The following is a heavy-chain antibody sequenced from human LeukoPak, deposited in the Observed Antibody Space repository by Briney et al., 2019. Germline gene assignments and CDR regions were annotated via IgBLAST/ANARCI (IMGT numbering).Heavy chain of an antibody. CDR2: IIPIFGTA. J-gene: IGHJ5*02. Sequence: GSSVRVSCKASGGTFSSYAISWVRQAPGQGLEWMGEIIPIFGTANYAQKFQGRVTITTDESTSTAYMELSSLRSEDTAVYYCASATKRRVAAAWYWFDPWGQGTLVTVSS. CDR1: GGTFSSYA. V-gene: IGHV1-69*05. CDR3: ASATKRRVAAAWYWFDP. D-gene: IGHD6-13*01.